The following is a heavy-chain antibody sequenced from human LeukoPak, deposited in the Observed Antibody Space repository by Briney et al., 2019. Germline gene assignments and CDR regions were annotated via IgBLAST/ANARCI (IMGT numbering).Heavy chain of an antibody. Sequence: SETLSLTCAVYGGSFSGYYWSWIRQPPGKGLEWIGEINHSGSTNHNPSLKSRVTISVDTSKNQFSLKLSSVTAADTAVYYCARSPAAGRPFDYWGQGTLVTVSS. CDR2: INHSGST. CDR3: ARSPAAGRPFDY. D-gene: IGHD6-13*01. V-gene: IGHV4-34*01. J-gene: IGHJ4*02. CDR1: GGSFSGYY.